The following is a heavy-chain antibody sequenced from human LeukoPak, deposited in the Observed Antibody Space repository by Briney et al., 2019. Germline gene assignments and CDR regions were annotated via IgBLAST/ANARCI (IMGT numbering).Heavy chain of an antibody. CDR1: GGSISSYY. Sequence: PSETLSLTCTVSGGSISSYYWSWIRQAPGKGLECISYRSSSSYTNYADSVKGRFTISRDNAKNSLYLQMNSLRAEDTAVYYCARGDYDSSGYYEVWGQGTLVTVSS. CDR3: ARGDYDSSGYYEV. D-gene: IGHD3-22*01. CDR2: RSSSSYT. V-gene: IGHV3-11*05. J-gene: IGHJ4*02.